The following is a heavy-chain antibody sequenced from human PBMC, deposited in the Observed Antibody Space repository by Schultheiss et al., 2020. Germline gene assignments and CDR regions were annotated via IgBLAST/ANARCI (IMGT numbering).Heavy chain of an antibody. CDR2: ISGSGDKT. Sequence: GESLKISCAASGFTFTRYAMSWVRQSPGKGLEWVSSISGSGDKTYYADSVKGRFTISKDSSKNTLYLQMNSLRVDDSAVYYCALGGYGANGGFDPWGQGTLVTVSS. J-gene: IGHJ5*02. CDR1: GFTFTRYA. CDR3: ALGGYGANGGFDP. V-gene: IGHV3-23*01. D-gene: IGHD5-12*01.